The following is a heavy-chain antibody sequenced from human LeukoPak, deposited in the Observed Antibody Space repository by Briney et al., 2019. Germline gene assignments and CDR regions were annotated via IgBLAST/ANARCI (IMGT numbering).Heavy chain of an antibody. CDR3: ARVPDEWFGELLRYFDY. J-gene: IGHJ4*02. D-gene: IGHD3-10*01. CDR2: INHSGST. Sequence: SETLSLTCAVYGGSFSGYYWSWIRQPPGKGLEWIGEINHSGSTNYNPSLKSRVTISVDTSKNQFSLKLSSVTAADTAVYYCARVPDEWFGELLRYFDYWGQGTLVTVSS. CDR1: GGSFSGYY. V-gene: IGHV4-34*01.